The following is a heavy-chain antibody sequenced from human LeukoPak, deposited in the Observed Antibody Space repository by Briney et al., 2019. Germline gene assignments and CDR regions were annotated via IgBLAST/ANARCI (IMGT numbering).Heavy chain of an antibody. D-gene: IGHD1-26*01. CDR1: GGIFSNYA. V-gene: IGHV1-69*13. CDR2: IIPIFGTA. J-gene: IGHJ3*02. CDR3: ARGGVGATGIFYAFDI. Sequence: GASVKVSCKASGGIFSNYAISCVRQAPGLGLEWMGGIIPIFGTANYAQKFQGRVTFTADESTSTAYMELSSLRSEDTAVYYCARGGVGATGIFYAFDIWGQGTRVTVS.